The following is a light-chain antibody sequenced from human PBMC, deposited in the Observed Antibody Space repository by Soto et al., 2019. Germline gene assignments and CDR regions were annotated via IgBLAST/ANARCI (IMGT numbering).Light chain of an antibody. CDR2: GAS. J-gene: IGKJ5*01. CDR3: QHYGTSPEVT. V-gene: IGKV3-20*01. Sequence: EIVLTQSPGTLSFSPGERSTLSCRSSQSVRSNFLAWYQQKPGQAPRLLIYGASNRATGIPDRFSGSGSGTDFTLTITRLEAEDFAMYYCQHYGTSPEVTFGQGTRLEIK. CDR1: QSVRSNF.